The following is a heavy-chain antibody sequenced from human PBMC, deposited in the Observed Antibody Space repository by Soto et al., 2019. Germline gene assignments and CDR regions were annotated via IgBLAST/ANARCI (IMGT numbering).Heavy chain of an antibody. CDR1: GYNFIDYV. CDR2: ISASNGDS. CDR3: ASATTTTVKYYYYMDV. Sequence: QVQLVQSGAEVKKPGASVRVACKTSGYNFIDYVISWVRQAPGQGLEWVGWISASNGDSNFAQKVQGRVTMTTDTSTSPVYMELRSLSSDESAVYLCASATTTTVKYYYYMDVWGRGTAVSVSS. D-gene: IGHD1-26*01. J-gene: IGHJ6*03. V-gene: IGHV1-18*01.